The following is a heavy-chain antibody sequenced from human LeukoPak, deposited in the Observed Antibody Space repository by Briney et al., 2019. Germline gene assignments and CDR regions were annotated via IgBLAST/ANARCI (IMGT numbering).Heavy chain of an antibody. J-gene: IGHJ4*02. D-gene: IGHD6-19*01. V-gene: IGHV3-23*01. CDR1: GFTFSSYA. CDR3: AKVLRGWRDYFDY. CDR2: ISGSGGST. Sequence: GGSLRLSCAASGFTFSSYAMSWGRQAPGKGLEWVSAISGSGGSTYYADSVKGRFTISRDNSKNTLYLQMNSLRAEDTAVYYCAKVLRGWRDYFDYWGQGTLVTVSS.